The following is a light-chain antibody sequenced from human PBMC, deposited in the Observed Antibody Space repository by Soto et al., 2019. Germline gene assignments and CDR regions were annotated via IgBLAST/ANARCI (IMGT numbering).Light chain of an antibody. CDR3: QQRQSWPRT. CDR2: GAS. J-gene: IGKJ1*01. Sequence: EIVLTQSPGTLSLSPGERATLSCRASQSFNSIYLAWYQQKPGQAPRLLIYGASSRATGIPDRFSGSGSGTDFTLTISRLEPEDFAVYYCQQRQSWPRTFGQGTKADIK. V-gene: IGKV3-20*01. CDR1: QSFNSIY.